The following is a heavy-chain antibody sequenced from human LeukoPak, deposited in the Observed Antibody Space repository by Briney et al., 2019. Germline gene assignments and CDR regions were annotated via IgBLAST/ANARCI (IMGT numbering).Heavy chain of an antibody. D-gene: IGHD3/OR15-3a*01. CDR3: ERRSLPDWGLSGIDY. Sequence: SETLSLTCAVYGGSFSGYYWSWIRPPPGKGLEWIGEINHSGSTNYNPSLKSRVTISVDTSKNQFSLKLSSVTAADTAVYYCERRSLPDWGLSGIDYWGQGTLVTVYS. J-gene: IGHJ4*02. CDR2: INHSGST. CDR1: GGSFSGYY. V-gene: IGHV4-34*01.